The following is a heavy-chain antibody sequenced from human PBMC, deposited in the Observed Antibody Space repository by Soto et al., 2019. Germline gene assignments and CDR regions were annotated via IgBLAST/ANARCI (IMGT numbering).Heavy chain of an antibody. CDR3: ARDNRGSYAFDI. CDR2: IIPIFGTA. V-gene: IGHV1-69*13. D-gene: IGHD3-10*01. J-gene: IGHJ3*02. Sequence: SEKVSCKASGGTFSSYAISWVRQAPGQGLEWMGGIIPIFGTANYAQKFQGRVTITADESTSTAYMELSSLRSEDTAVYYCARDNRGSYAFDIWGQGTMVTVSS. CDR1: GGTFSSYA.